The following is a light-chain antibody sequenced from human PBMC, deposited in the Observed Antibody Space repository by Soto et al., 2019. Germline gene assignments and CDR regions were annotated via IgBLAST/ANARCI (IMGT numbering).Light chain of an antibody. V-gene: IGKV1-5*01. Sequence: DIQMTQSPSTLSASVGDRVTITCRASQSISSWLAWYQQKPGKAPKLLIYDVSSLESGVPSRFSGSGSGTEFTLTISSLQPDDFATYYCQQYNSYWITFGQGTRLEIK. CDR1: QSISSW. J-gene: IGKJ5*01. CDR2: DVS. CDR3: QQYNSYWIT.